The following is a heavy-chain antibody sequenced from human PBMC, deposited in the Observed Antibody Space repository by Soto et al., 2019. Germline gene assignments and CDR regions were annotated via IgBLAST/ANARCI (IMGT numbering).Heavy chain of an antibody. CDR2: ISGTNGYT. V-gene: IGHV1-18*01. CDR1: GYTFTSYG. Sequence: ASVKVSCKASGYTFTSYGISWVRQAPGQGPEWMGWISGTNGYTKYAQKFQGSVTLTTDTSTSTAFMELWSLRSDDTAVYYCARSNFVVIAVHYYGMDVWGQGTAVTVYS. J-gene: IGHJ6*02. D-gene: IGHD6-19*01. CDR3: ARSNFVVIAVHYYGMDV.